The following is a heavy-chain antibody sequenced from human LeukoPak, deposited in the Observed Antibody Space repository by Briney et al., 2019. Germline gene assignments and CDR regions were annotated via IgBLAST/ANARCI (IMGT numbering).Heavy chain of an antibody. J-gene: IGHJ5*02. Sequence: SQTLSLTCAISGDSVSSNSAAWNWIRQSPSRGLEWLGRTYYRSKWYNDYAVSVKSRITINPDTSKNQFSLQLNSVTPEDTAVYYCARGDPGYSGYDSKGSWWFDPWGQGTLVTVSP. D-gene: IGHD5-12*01. CDR1: GDSVSSNSAA. CDR3: ARGDPGYSGYDSKGSWWFDP. V-gene: IGHV6-1*01. CDR2: TYYRSKWYN.